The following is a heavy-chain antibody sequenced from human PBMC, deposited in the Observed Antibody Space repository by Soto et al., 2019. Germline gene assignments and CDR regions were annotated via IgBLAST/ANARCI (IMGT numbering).Heavy chain of an antibody. CDR3: ARDPGAVAGTGVDV. CDR1: VYTFTSYY. Sequence: RXSVKVSCKASVYTFTSYYMHWVRQSPGQGLEWMGIINPSGGSTSYAQKFQGRVTMTRDTSTSTVYMELSSLRSEDTAVYYCARDPGAVAGTGVDVWGQGTTVTVTS. D-gene: IGHD6-19*01. V-gene: IGHV1-46*01. CDR2: INPSGGST. J-gene: IGHJ6*01.